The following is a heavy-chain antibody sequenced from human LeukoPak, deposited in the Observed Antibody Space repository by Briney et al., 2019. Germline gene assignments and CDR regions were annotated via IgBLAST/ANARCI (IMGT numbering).Heavy chain of an antibody. D-gene: IGHD3-10*01. CDR1: GGTFSSYA. CDR3: ARGQVLWFGEFTIHYYYYGMDV. J-gene: IGHJ6*02. Sequence: SVTVSCKASGGTFSSYAISWVRQAPGQGLEWMGGIIPIFGTANYAQKFQGRVTITADESTSTAYMELSSLRSEDTAVYYCARGQVLWFGEFTIHYYYYGMDVWGQGTTVTASS. CDR2: IIPIFGTA. V-gene: IGHV1-69*13.